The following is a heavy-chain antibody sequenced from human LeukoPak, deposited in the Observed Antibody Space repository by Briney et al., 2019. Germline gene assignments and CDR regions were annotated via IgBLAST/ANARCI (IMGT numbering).Heavy chain of an antibody. J-gene: IGHJ4*02. CDR3: ARIGYSSSSLDY. CDR1: GFXFSXXX. Sequence: GGSLRLSCAASGFXFSXXXXXWXXXXXXXXXXXXANINQDGSVIYYVDSLKGRFTISRDNAKKSVHLQMNGLRAEDTAVYYCARIGYSSSSLDYWGQGTLVTVSS. CDR2: INQDGSVI. D-gene: IGHD6-13*01. V-gene: IGHV3-7*04.